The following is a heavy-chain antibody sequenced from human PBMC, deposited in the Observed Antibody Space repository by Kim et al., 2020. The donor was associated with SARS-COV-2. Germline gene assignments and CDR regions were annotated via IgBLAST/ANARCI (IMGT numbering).Heavy chain of an antibody. J-gene: IGHJ4*02. D-gene: IGHD3-22*01. CDR3: ARESYYYDSSGYYYASFEGLFDY. Sequence: SETLSLTCAVYGGSFSGYYWSWIRQPPGKGLEWIGEINHSGSTNYNPSLKSRVTISVDTSKNQFSLKLSSVTAADTAVYYCARESYYYDSSGYYYASFEGLFDYWGQGTLVTVSS. CDR2: INHSGST. CDR1: GGSFSGYY. V-gene: IGHV4-34*01.